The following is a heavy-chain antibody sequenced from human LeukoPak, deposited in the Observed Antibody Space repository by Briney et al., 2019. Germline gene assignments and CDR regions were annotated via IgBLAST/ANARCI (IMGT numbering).Heavy chain of an antibody. D-gene: IGHD2-15*01. J-gene: IGHJ6*02. CDR2: ISSDVTST. V-gene: IGHV3-74*01. CDR3: ARDRGYCSAASCYSLGMDV. CDR1: GFTFSSYW. Sequence: PGGSLRLSCVASGFTFSSYWMHWVRQAPGKGLVWVSRISSDVTSTSYADSVKGRFTISRDNAKNTLYLQMNSLRDEDTAVYYCARDRGYCSAASCYSLGMDVWGQGTTVTVSS.